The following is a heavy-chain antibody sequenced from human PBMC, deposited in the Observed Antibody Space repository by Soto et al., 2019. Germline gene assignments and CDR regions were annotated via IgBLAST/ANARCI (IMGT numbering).Heavy chain of an antibody. D-gene: IGHD3-10*01. Sequence: EVQLVESGGGLVQPGGSLRLSCAASGFTFTTSWMHWVRQAPEKGLVWVSHINSDGSITTYADSVRGRFTIPRDNAKNTLYLQLNSLRVEDTAVYYCARDRDYGMDVWGQGTTVIVSS. CDR3: ARDRDYGMDV. J-gene: IGHJ6*02. V-gene: IGHV3-74*01. CDR2: INSDGSIT. CDR1: GFTFTTSW.